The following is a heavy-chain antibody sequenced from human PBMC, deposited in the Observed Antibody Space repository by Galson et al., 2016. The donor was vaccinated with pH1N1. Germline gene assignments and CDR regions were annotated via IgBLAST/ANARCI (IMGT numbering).Heavy chain of an antibody. CDR2: LSYDETKE. CDR3: ARGPKSSSGGNFYYYGMDV. CDR1: GLVFRAYS. D-gene: IGHD6-19*01. J-gene: IGHJ6*01. Sequence: SLRLSCAASGLVFRAYSMHWVRQAPGKGLEWVAVLSYDETKEYYGDSVKGRFTISRDISKNTLYLQMSRLRPDDTAVYYCARGPKSSSGGNFYYYGMDVWGQGTTVTVSA. V-gene: IGHV3-30-3*01.